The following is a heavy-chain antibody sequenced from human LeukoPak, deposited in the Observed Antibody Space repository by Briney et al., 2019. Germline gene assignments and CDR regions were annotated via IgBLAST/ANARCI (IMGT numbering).Heavy chain of an antibody. Sequence: GGSLRLSCAASGFTFRNYWMTWVRHAPGKGLEWVANIKPDGSEKYSVDSVKGRLTISRDNAKNMLFLQMNGLRAEDTAVYYCAELGITMIGGVWGKGTTVTISS. D-gene: IGHD3-10*02. V-gene: IGHV3-7*01. CDR3: AELGITMIGGV. CDR2: IKPDGSEK. J-gene: IGHJ6*04. CDR1: GFTFRNYW.